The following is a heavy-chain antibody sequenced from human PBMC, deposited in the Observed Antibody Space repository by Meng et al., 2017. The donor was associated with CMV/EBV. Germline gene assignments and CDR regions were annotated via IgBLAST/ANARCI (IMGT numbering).Heavy chain of an antibody. CDR1: GFTFSSSW. J-gene: IGHJ6*02. Sequence: LSLTCAASGFTFSSSWMSWVRQAPGKGLEWVANIKQDGSEKYYVDSVKGRFTISRDNAKNSLYLQMNSLRAEDTAVYYCARDRQWLRFLWSYGMDVWDQGTTVTVSS. CDR3: ARDRQWLRFLWSYGMDV. CDR2: IKQDGSEK. V-gene: IGHV3-7*01. D-gene: IGHD5-12*01.